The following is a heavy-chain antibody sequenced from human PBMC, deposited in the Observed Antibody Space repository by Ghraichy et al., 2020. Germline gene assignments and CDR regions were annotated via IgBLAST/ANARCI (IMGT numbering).Heavy chain of an antibody. CDR1: GYTLTVLS. Sequence: ASVKVSCKVSGYTLTVLSMHWVRQAPGQGLEWMGCFDPDDGGTIYAQKFQGRVTMTKDTSTNTAYMELSRLRSEDTAVYYCATSHGSFDYWGQGTLVTVSS. V-gene: IGHV1-24*01. CDR3: ATSHGSFDY. J-gene: IGHJ4*02. CDR2: FDPDDGGT.